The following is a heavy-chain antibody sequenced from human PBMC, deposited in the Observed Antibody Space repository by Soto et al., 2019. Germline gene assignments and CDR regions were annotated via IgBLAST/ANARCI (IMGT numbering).Heavy chain of an antibody. CDR1: GYTFTSYD. J-gene: IGHJ6*02. CDR3: ARDRAVLVPAALNDYYYYGMDV. V-gene: IGHV1-8*01. CDR2: MNPNSGNT. Sequence: QVQLVQSGAEVKKPGASVKVSCKASGYTFTSYDINWVRQATGQGLEWMGWMNPNSGNTGYAQKFQGRVTMTRNTHISTAYMELSSLRSEDTAVYYCARDRAVLVPAALNDYYYYGMDVWGQGTTVTVSS. D-gene: IGHD2-2*01.